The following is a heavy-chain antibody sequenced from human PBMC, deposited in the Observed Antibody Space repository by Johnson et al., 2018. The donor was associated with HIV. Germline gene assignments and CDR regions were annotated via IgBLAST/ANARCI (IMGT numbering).Heavy chain of an antibody. CDR3: ARDRGVVVLHGAFDI. J-gene: IGHJ3*02. CDR2: ISGSGGST. CDR1: GFTFGTYA. V-gene: IGHV3-23*04. Sequence: VQLVESGGGVVQPGRSLRLACAASGFTFGTYAMHWVRQAPGKGLEWVSAISGSGGSTYYADSVKGRFPISRDHSKNTAYLQMNSLRAEDTAVYYCARDRGVVVLHGAFDIWGQGTMVTVSS. D-gene: IGHD2-2*01.